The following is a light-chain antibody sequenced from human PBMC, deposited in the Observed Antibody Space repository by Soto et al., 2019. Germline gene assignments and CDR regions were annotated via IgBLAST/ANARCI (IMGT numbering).Light chain of an antibody. CDR2: DVS. CDR1: IDDVTAYYR. V-gene: IGLV2-18*01. Sequence: QSVLTQPPSVSGSPGQSVTISCSGTIDDVTAYYRVSWYQQTPGTAPKLMIYDVSNRPSGVPDRFSGSRSGNTASLTISGLQAEDEGDYYCSVYTRTSTYVCGTGTKVTVL. CDR3: SVYTRTSTYV. J-gene: IGLJ1*01.